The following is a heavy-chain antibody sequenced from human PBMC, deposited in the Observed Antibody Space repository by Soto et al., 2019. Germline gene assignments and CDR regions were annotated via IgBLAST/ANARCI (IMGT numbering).Heavy chain of an antibody. CDR3: AKTRCDAFDI. CDR1: GGTFSSYT. Sequence: QVQLVQSGAEVKKPGSSVKVSCKASGGTFSSYTISWVRQAPGQGLEWMGRIIPILCIANYAQKLWGRVTITADKSTSTAYMELSSLSSEDTAVYYCAKTRCDAFDIWGQGTMVTVSS. V-gene: IGHV1-69*02. CDR2: IIPILCIA. D-gene: IGHD4-17*01. J-gene: IGHJ3*02.